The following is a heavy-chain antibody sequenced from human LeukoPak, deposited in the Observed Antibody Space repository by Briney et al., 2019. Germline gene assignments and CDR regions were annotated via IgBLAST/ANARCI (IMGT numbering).Heavy chain of an antibody. V-gene: IGHV3-30*18. CDR1: GFTFSSYG. CDR2: ISYDGSNK. Sequence: GRSLRLSCAASGFTFSSYGMHWVRQAPGKGLEWVAVISYDGSNKYYADSVKGRFTISRDNSKNTLYLQMNSLRAEDTAVYYCAKDGDPSPNYYGSGSYQFDYWGHGTLVTVSS. CDR3: AKDGDPSPNYYGSGSYQFDY. J-gene: IGHJ4*01. D-gene: IGHD3-10*01.